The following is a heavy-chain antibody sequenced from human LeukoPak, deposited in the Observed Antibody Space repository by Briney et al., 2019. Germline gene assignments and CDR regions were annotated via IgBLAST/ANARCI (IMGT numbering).Heavy chain of an antibody. Sequence: GGSLRLSCAASGFTFSSYGMSWVRQAPGKGLEWVSAISGSGGSTYYADSVKGRFTISRDNSKNTLYLQMNSLRAEDTAVYYCATGNSGYWVYDYWGQGTLVTVSS. V-gene: IGHV3-23*01. CDR3: ATGNSGYWVYDY. D-gene: IGHD3-22*01. CDR2: ISGSGGST. J-gene: IGHJ4*02. CDR1: GFTFSSYG.